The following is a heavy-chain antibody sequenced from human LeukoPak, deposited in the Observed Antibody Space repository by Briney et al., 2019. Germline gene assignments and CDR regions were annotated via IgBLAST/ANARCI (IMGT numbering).Heavy chain of an antibody. CDR3: AGDNQSKYRNIGVWVY. D-gene: IGHD2/OR15-2a*01. J-gene: IGHJ4*02. CDR1: GGSISSSSYY. Sequence: PSETLSLTCTASGGSISSSSYYWGWIRQPPGKGLEWIGEIHHSGSTYYNPSLKSRITMSVDTSKNQFYLKLSSVTAADTAVYYCAGDNQSKYRNIGVWVYWGQGTLVTVSS. V-gene: IGHV4-39*07. CDR2: IHHSGST.